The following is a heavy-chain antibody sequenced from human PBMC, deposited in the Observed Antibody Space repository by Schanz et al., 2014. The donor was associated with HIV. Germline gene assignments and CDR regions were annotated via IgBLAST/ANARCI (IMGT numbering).Heavy chain of an antibody. CDR3: TRGRFLERGGMDV. Sequence: QVQLVESGGGVVQPGRSLKVSCVVSGFIFSDYGIHWVRQAPGKGLEWVAVLSYDGINKYFADSVKGRFTISRDNSKNTLYLQVKSLRAEDTAVYFCTRGRFLERGGMDVWGQGTAVTVSS. D-gene: IGHD3-3*01. CDR1: GFIFSDYG. V-gene: IGHV3-30*03. CDR2: LSYDGINK. J-gene: IGHJ6*02.